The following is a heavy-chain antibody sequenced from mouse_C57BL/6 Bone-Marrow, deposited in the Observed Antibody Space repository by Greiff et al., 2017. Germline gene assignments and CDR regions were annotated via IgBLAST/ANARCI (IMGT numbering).Heavy chain of an antibody. D-gene: IGHD5-1*01. V-gene: IGHV7-3*01. J-gene: IGHJ3*01. CDR2: IRNKANGYTS. CDR3: ARYEYWNGGFAY. Sequence: EVQWVESGGGLVQPGGSLSLSCAASGLTFTDYYMSWVRQPPGKALEWLGFIRNKANGYTSAYSASVQGRFTISSDNSHSILYLQMNTLGDKDSANYDRARYEYWNGGFAYWGQGTLVTVSA. CDR1: GLTFTDYY.